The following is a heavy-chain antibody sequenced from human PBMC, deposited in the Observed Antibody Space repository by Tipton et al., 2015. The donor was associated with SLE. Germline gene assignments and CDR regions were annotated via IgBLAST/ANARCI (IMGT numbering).Heavy chain of an antibody. D-gene: IGHD2-2*02. CDR1: GFTVSSNY. J-gene: IGHJ4*02. V-gene: IGHV4-39*07. CDR2: LYYAGST. CDR3: ARLYGMSLDY. Sequence: LRLSCAASGFTVSSNYMSWVRQAPGKGLEWIGSLYYAGSTFYNPSLKSRVTISVDTSKNQFSLRLSSVTAADTAVYYCARLYGMSLDYWGQGTVVTVSP.